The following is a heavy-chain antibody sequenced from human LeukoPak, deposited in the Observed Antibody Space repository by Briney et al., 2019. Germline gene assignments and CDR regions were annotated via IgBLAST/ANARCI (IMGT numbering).Heavy chain of an antibody. CDR1: GFTFSSYS. Sequence: GGSLRLSCAASGFTFSSYSMNWVRQAPGKGLEWLSYISTSSDTIYYADSEKGRFTISRDNAKNSLYLQMNSLRGEDTAVYYCARDEAVAGTDYYYYGMDVWGQGTTVTVSS. CDR3: ARDEAVAGTDYYYYGMDV. D-gene: IGHD6-19*01. CDR2: ISTSSDTI. V-gene: IGHV3-48*01. J-gene: IGHJ6*02.